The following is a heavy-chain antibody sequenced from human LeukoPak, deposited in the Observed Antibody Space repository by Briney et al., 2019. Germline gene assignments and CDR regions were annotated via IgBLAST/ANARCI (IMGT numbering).Heavy chain of an antibody. D-gene: IGHD4-17*01. J-gene: IGHJ4*02. Sequence: GGSLRLSCAGSGFPFSSYEMNWLRQAPGKGLEGVLHIDSSGITIYYGDSVKGRFTISRDNAKNSIYLQMDSLRVEDTAIYYCARDSVGDLLDYWGQGTPVTVSS. CDR1: GFPFSSYE. CDR3: ARDSVGDLLDY. CDR2: IDSSGITI. V-gene: IGHV3-48*03.